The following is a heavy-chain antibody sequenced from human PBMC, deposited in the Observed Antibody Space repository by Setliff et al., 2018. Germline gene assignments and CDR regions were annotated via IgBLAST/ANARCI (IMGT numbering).Heavy chain of an antibody. V-gene: IGHV4-38-2*02. D-gene: IGHD2-2*01. CDR1: GYSISSGYY. Sequence: PSETLSLTCTVSGYSISSGYYWGWIRQPPGKGLEWIGSIYHSGSTYYNPSLKSRVTISVDTSKNQFSLKLSSVTAADTAVYYCAREQYQLLFLTARGEFDYWGQGTLVTVSS. CDR2: IYHSGST. CDR3: AREQYQLLFLTARGEFDY. J-gene: IGHJ4*02.